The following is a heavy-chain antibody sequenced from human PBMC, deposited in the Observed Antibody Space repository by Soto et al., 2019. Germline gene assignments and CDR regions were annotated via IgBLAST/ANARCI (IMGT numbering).Heavy chain of an antibody. CDR1: EFTFSDYV. D-gene: IGHD5-12*01. CDR3: ARRATTTITKWGAFDI. J-gene: IGHJ3*02. V-gene: IGHV3-23*01. CDR2: ISYNVHKT. Sequence: EVQLLESGGGLVQPGGSLRLSCAASEFTFSDYVMSWVRQAPGKGLEWVSSISYNVHKTYYADSVKGRFTISRDNFKRTVSLQMNSLRAEDAAVYYCARRATTTITKWGAFDIWGQGTTVTVSS.